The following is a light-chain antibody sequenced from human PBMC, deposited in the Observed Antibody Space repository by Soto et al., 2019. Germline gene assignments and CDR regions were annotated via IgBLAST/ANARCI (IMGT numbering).Light chain of an antibody. Sequence: VLTQPPSVSAAPGQKVTISCSGSSSNIGGNSVSRYQQLPGTAPKLLIYDDNKRPSGIPDRFSGSKSGTSATLGITGFQTGDEADYYRGSWDSSLSAYVFGTGTKVTVL. CDR2: DDN. CDR3: GSWDSSLSAYV. V-gene: IGLV1-51*01. J-gene: IGLJ1*01. CDR1: SSNIGGNS.